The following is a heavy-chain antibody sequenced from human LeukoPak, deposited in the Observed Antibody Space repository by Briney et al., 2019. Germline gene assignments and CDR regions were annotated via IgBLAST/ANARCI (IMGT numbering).Heavy chain of an antibody. CDR3: AREIALAGLNDY. J-gene: IGHJ4*02. CDR1: GFTVSSNY. D-gene: IGHD6-19*01. Sequence: GGSLRLSCVVSGFTVSSNYMSWVRQAPGKGLQWVSIIYSDGSTYYAASVRGRFTISRDNPKNTLYLQMSSLRAEDTAVYYCAREIALAGLNDYWGQGTLVTVSS. V-gene: IGHV3-66*01. CDR2: IYSDGST.